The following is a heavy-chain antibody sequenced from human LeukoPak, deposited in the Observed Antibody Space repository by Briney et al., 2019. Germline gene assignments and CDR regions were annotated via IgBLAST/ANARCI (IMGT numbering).Heavy chain of an antibody. CDR1: GYTFTSYD. J-gene: IGHJ5*02. CDR2: MNPNSGNT. D-gene: IGHD1-26*01. Sequence: ASVKVSCKASGYTFTSYDINWVRQATGQGLEWMGWMNPNSGNTGYAQKFQGRVTMTRNTSISTAYMELSSLRSEDTAVYYCARVGEWELHNWFDPWGQGTLVTVSS. V-gene: IGHV1-8*01. CDR3: ARVGEWELHNWFDP.